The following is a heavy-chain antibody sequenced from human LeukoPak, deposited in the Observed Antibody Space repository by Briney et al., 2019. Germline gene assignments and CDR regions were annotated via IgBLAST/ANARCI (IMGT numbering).Heavy chain of an antibody. CDR1: GFTFSGHW. CDR3: ARDYFYGYFDP. Sequence: PGGSLRLSCTASGFTFSGHWIHWVRQPPGMGLVWVSRINERGTDSMYADSVKGRFTISRGNAKNSLYLQMNSLRAEDTAVYYCARDYFYGYFDPWGQGTLVTVSS. D-gene: IGHD2-15*01. V-gene: IGHV3-74*03. J-gene: IGHJ5*02. CDR2: INERGTDS.